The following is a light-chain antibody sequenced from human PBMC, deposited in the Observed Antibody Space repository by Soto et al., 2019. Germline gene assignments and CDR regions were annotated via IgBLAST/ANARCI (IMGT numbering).Light chain of an antibody. CDR2: DVN. Sequence: QSALTQPRSVSGSPGQSVTISRTGTSSDIGGYDYVSWYQQHPGEAPKLIIYDVNKRPSGVPDRFSGSKSGNTASLTIPGLQADDEADYYCYSYAGAYSSVFGTGTKLTVL. CDR1: SSDIGGYDY. CDR3: YSYAGAYSSV. J-gene: IGLJ1*01. V-gene: IGLV2-11*01.